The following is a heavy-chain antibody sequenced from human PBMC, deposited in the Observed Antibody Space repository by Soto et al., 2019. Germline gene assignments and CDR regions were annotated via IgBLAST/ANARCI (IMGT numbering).Heavy chain of an antibody. D-gene: IGHD3-10*01. V-gene: IGHV3-74*01. CDR3: ARGPLWFGELLSIDYYYYYMDG. CDR1: GFTFSSYW. Sequence: EVQLVESGGGLVQPGGSLRLSCAASGFTFSSYWMHWVRQAPGKGLVWVSRINSDGSSTSYADSVKGRFTISRDNAKNTLYLQMNSLRAEDTAVYYCARGPLWFGELLSIDYYYYYMDGWGKGTTVTVSS. J-gene: IGHJ6*03. CDR2: INSDGSST.